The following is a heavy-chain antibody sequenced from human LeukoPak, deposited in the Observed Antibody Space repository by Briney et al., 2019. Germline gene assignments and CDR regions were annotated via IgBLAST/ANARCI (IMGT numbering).Heavy chain of an antibody. CDR2: INHSGST. D-gene: IGHD3-10*01. CDR3: ATVYGSGSQNWFDP. J-gene: IGHJ5*02. Sequence: SETLSLTCAVYGGSFSGYYWSWIRQPPGKGLEWIGEINHSGSTNYNPSLKSRVTISVDTPKNQFSLKLSSVTAADTAVYYCATVYGSGSQNWFDPWGQGTLVTVSS. CDR1: GGSFSGYY. V-gene: IGHV4-34*01.